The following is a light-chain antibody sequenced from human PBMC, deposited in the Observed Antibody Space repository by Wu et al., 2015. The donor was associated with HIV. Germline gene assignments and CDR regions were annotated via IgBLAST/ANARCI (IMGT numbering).Light chain of an antibody. V-gene: IGKV3-15*01. Sequence: TQSPVTLSVSPGERATLSCRASQTINSNLAWYQQKPGQAPRLLIYGASTRATGIPARFSGSGSGTEFTLTISSMQSEDFAVYYCQQYNNWPRTFGQGTKVEIK. CDR1: QTINSN. J-gene: IGKJ1*01. CDR3: QQYNNWPRT. CDR2: GAS.